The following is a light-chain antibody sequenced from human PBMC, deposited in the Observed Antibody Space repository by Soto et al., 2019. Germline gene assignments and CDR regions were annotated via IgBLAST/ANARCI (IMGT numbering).Light chain of an antibody. V-gene: IGKV3-15*01. Sequence: EVVMTQSPATLSVSPGARATLSCRASQSVSSNLAWYQQKPGQAPRILIYGASTRAAGLPARVSGSGSGTDFTHTITRLQSEDLGVYYCHQHNNWCTFGRGTKVEIK. J-gene: IGKJ1*01. CDR3: HQHNNWCT. CDR1: QSVSSN. CDR2: GAS.